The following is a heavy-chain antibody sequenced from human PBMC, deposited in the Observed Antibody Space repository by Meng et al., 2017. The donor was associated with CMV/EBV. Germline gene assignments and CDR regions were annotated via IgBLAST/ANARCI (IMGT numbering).Heavy chain of an antibody. CDR1: GFTFSSYW. V-gene: IGHV3-7*01. CDR3: ARDPPYSGAFDI. J-gene: IGHJ3*02. D-gene: IGHD1-26*01. CDR2: IKQDGSEK. Sequence: GGSLRLSCAASGFTFSSYWISWVRQAPGKGLEWVANIKQDGSEKYYVDSVKGRFTISRDNAKNSLYLQMNSLRAEDTAVYYCARDPPYSGAFDIWGQGTMVTVSS.